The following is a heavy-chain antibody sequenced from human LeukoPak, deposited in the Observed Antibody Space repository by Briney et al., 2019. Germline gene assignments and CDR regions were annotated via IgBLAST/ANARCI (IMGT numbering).Heavy chain of an antibody. D-gene: IGHD4-17*01. CDR3: ARHIYGDHPYHYGMDV. CDR2: IDPSDSYT. J-gene: IGHJ6*04. CDR1: GYSFTSYW. Sequence: GESLKISCKGSGYSFTSYWFSWVRQMPGKGLEWMGRIDPSDSYTNYSPSFQGHVTISADKSISTAYLQWSSLKASDTAMYYCARHIYGDHPYHYGMDVWGKGTTVTVSS. V-gene: IGHV5-10-1*01.